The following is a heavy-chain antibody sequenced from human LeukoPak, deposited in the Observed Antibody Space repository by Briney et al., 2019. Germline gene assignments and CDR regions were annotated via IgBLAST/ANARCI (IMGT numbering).Heavy chain of an antibody. CDR2: ISWNSGSI. D-gene: IGHD6-13*01. CDR1: GFTFDDYA. Sequence: PGGSLRLSCAASGFTFDDYAMHWVRQAPGKGLEWVSGISWNSGSIGYADSVKGRFTISRDNAKNSLYLQMNSQRTEDTALYYCAKDRSRGIADYWGQGTLVTVSS. J-gene: IGHJ4*02. V-gene: IGHV3-9*01. CDR3: AKDRSRGIADY.